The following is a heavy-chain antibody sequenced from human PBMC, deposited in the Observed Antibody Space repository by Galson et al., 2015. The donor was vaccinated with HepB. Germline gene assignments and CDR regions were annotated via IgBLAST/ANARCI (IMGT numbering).Heavy chain of an antibody. CDR3: ARDYYGSGSYGRFDP. V-gene: IGHV3-11*01. Sequence: SLRLSCAASGFTFGDYYMSWIRQAPGKGLEWISYISGSGDTVHYTDSVKGRFTISRDNAKNSLSLQMSSLTAEDTAVYYCARDYYGSGSYGRFDPWGQGTLVTVSS. D-gene: IGHD3-10*01. CDR2: ISGSGDTV. CDR1: GFTFGDYY. J-gene: IGHJ5*02.